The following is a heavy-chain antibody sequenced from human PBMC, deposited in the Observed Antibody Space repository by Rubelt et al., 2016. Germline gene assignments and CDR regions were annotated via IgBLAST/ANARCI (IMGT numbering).Heavy chain of an antibody. CDR3: ARAGSSGPPPL. Sequence: QVQLQESGPGLVKPSETLSLTCTVSGYSISSGYFWGWIRQPPGKGLEWIGYIYYSGSSNYNPSLKSRVTLSLDTSKSQFSLKLRSVNAAETGVYFCARAGSSGPPPLWGPGTLVTVSS. D-gene: IGHD6-19*01. CDR1: GYSISSGYF. CDR2: IYYSGSS. V-gene: IGHV4-38-2*02. J-gene: IGHJ4*02.